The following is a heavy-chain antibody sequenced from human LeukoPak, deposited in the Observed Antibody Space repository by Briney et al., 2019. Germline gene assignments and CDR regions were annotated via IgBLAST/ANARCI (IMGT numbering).Heavy chain of an antibody. D-gene: IGHD3-10*01. Sequence: PGRSLRLSCAASGFTFSSYGVHWVRQAPGKGLEWVAVISYDGSNKYYADSVKGRFTISRDNSKNTLYLQMNSLRAEDTAVYYCAKDPRGGYYYYGMDVWGQGTTVTVSS. CDR3: AKDPRGGYYYYGMDV. J-gene: IGHJ6*02. V-gene: IGHV3-30*18. CDR1: GFTFSSYG. CDR2: ISYDGSNK.